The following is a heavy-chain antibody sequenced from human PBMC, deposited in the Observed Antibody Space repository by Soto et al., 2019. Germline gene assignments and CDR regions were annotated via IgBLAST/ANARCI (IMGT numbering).Heavy chain of an antibody. J-gene: IGHJ4*02. CDR2: IKQDGNEK. V-gene: IGHV3-7*03. Sequence: QAGGSLRLSCAASGFTFSSYWMSWVRQAPGQGLERVANIKQDGNEKYYVDSVKGRFTISRDNAKNSLYLQMNSLRAEDTAVSYCARDRGVELHYYDSSACPAYYFDYWGQGTLVTVSS. D-gene: IGHD3-22*01. CDR3: ARDRGVELHYYDSSACPAYYFDY. CDR1: GFTFSSYW.